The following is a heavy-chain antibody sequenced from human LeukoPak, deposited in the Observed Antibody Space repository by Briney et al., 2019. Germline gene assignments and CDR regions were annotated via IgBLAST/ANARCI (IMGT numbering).Heavy chain of an antibody. D-gene: IGHD6-13*01. V-gene: IGHV3-74*01. J-gene: IGHJ4*02. CDR2: INPDGSST. CDR3: ARGLAAAGNAFGS. CDR1: EFTFSNYW. Sequence: GGSLRLSCAASEFTFSNYWMHWVRQAPGKGLVWVSRINPDGSSTRYADSVNGRFTISRDNAQNTLYLQMNSLRDKYTAVYYCARGLAAAGNAFGSWGQGTLVAVSS.